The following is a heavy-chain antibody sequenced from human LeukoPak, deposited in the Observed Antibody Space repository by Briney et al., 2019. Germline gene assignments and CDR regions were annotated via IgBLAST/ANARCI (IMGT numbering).Heavy chain of an antibody. V-gene: IGHV4-61*02. CDR1: GGSISSSSYY. D-gene: IGHD1-26*01. CDR3: ARGGRLGAYYYYMDV. CDR2: IYTSGST. J-gene: IGHJ6*03. Sequence: SQTLSLTCTVSGGSISSSSYYWSWIRQPAGKGLEWIGRIYTSGSTNYNPSLKRRVTISVDTSKNQFSLKLSSVTAADTAVYYCARGGRLGAYYYYMDVWGKGTTVTISS.